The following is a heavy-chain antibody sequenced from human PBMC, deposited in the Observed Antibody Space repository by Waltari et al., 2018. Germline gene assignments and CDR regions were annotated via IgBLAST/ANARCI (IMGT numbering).Heavy chain of an antibody. D-gene: IGHD3-16*02. CDR1: GYKLRAYG. J-gene: IGHJ4*02. V-gene: IGHV1-18*01. CDR2: IYVYNENT. Sequence: QVRLTQSGSDVKEPGASVKVSCKASGYKLRAYGISWVRQAPGQGLEWMGWIYVYNENTRFAEKFEDRVTLTTDKVTETVYMDLTDLRPDDTAVYYCARVVTGVHEVNDNWGQGTLVIVS. CDR3: ARVVTGVHEVNDN.